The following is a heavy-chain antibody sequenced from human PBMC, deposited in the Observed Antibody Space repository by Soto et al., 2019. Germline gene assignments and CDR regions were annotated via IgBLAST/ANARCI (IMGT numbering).Heavy chain of an antibody. D-gene: IGHD2-2*01. CDR1: GYTFTSYA. Sequence: ASVKVSCKASGYTFTSYAMHWVRQAPGQRLEWMGWINAGNGNTKYSQKFQGRVTITRDTSASTAYMELSSLRSEDTAVYYCAREYLVVPAAKWSWPYNWFDPWGQGTLVTVSS. CDR2: INAGNGNT. J-gene: IGHJ5*02. V-gene: IGHV1-3*01. CDR3: AREYLVVPAAKWSWPYNWFDP.